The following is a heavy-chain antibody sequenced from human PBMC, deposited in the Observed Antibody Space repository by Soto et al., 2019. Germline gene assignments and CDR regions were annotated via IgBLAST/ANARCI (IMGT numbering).Heavy chain of an antibody. V-gene: IGHV4-30-4*01. J-gene: IGHJ4*02. D-gene: IGHD3-22*01. CDR3: ASYYYDSSGYYPEFDY. CDR2: IYYSGST. Sequence: SETLSLTCTVSGGSISSGDYYWSWIRQPPGKGLEWIGYIYYSGSTYYNPSLKSRVTISVDTSKNQFSLKLSSVTAADTAVYYCASYYYDSSGYYPEFDYWGQGTLVTVSS. CDR1: GGSISSGDYY.